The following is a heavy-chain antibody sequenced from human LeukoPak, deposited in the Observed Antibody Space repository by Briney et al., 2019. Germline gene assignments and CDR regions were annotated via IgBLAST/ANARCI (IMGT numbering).Heavy chain of an antibody. CDR2: IYSGGST. Sequence: SGGSLRLSCAASGFTVSSNYMSWVRQAPGKGLEWVSVIYSGGSTYYADSVKGRFTISRDNSKNTLYLQMNSLRAEDTAVYYCARDSSGFYGDPAGAFDIWGQGTMVTVSS. CDR1: GFTVSSNY. V-gene: IGHV3-66*01. J-gene: IGHJ3*02. CDR3: ARDSSGFYGDPAGAFDI. D-gene: IGHD4-17*01.